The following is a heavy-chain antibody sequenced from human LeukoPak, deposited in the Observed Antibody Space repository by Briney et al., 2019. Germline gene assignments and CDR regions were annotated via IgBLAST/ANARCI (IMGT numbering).Heavy chain of an antibody. J-gene: IGHJ6*02. Sequence: GGSLRLSCAASGCTVSSNYMSWVRQAPGKGLDGVSGSYSGGSTYYEDSGTGRCTISRDKSKNTKYLQMNRLRAEDTAVYYCAGSKRMVYAIYNSGMGVWGQGTTVTVSS. CDR1: GCTVSSNY. D-gene: IGHD2-8*01. CDR3: AGSKRMVYAIYNSGMGV. V-gene: IGHV3-66*01. CDR2: SYSGGST.